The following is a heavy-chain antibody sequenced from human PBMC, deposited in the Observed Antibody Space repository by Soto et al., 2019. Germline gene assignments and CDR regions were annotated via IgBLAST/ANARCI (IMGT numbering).Heavy chain of an antibody. Sequence: EVQLVQSGAEVKKPGESLKISCKGSGYSFTSYWIGWVRQMPGKGLEWMGIIYPGDSDTRYSPSFQGQVTISADKSISTAYRQWSSLKASDTAMYYCARASVVTNPQESYDYYGMDVWGQGTTVTVSS. D-gene: IGHD3-22*01. CDR2: IYPGDSDT. CDR1: GYSFTSYW. V-gene: IGHV5-51*01. CDR3: ARASVVTNPQESYDYYGMDV. J-gene: IGHJ6*02.